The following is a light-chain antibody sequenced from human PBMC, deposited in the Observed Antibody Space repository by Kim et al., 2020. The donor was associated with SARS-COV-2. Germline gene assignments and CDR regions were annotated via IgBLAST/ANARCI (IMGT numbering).Light chain of an antibody. CDR3: AKWDDRLKGVV. J-gene: IGLJ3*02. V-gene: IGLV1-44*01. CDR2: RND. CDR1: STNIGGNT. Sequence: QSVLTQPPSASGTPGQRVTMSCTGSSTNIGGNTVTWYQQFPGTAPKVVISRNDERPSGLSDRFSGSKSGTSASLAISGLQYEDEADYYCAKWDDRLKGVVFGGGTRLTVL.